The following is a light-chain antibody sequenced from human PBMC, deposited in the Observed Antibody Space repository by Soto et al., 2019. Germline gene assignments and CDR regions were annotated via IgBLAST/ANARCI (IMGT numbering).Light chain of an antibody. J-gene: IGLJ2*01. CDR1: SGSIANNY. Sequence: NFLLTQSHSVSESPGKTVTISCTRSSGSIANNYVQWYQQRPGSAPTTVIYENKLRPSGGPDRFSGSTDGSSNSASLTISGLQTEDEADYYCQSYDADFVIFGGGTKLTVL. CDR3: QSYDADFVI. V-gene: IGLV6-57*04. CDR2: ENK.